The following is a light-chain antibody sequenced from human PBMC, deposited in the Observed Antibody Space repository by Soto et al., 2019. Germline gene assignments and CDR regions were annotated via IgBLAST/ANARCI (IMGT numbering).Light chain of an antibody. CDR2: GAS. Sequence: ETVLTQSPGTLSLSPGERATLSCRASQSVSSSFLAWYQQKPGQAPRLLIYGASSRATGIPDRFSGSGSGTDFTLTISRLEPEDCAVYYCEQYGNSPRTFGQGTKVEVK. V-gene: IGKV3-20*01. CDR1: QSVSSSF. CDR3: EQYGNSPRT. J-gene: IGKJ1*01.